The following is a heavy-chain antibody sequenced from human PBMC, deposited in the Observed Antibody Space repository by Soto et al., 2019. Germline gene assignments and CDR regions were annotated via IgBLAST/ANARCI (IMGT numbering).Heavy chain of an antibody. CDR1: GGSFSGYY. Sequence: QVQLQQWGAGLLKPSETLSLTCAVYGGSFSGYYWSWIRQPPGKGLEWIGEINHSGSTNYNPSLKSRVTISVDTSKHQFSLKLSSVTAADTAVYYCARGDPPNYDILTGYYFDYWGQGTLVTVSS. D-gene: IGHD3-9*01. J-gene: IGHJ4*02. V-gene: IGHV4-34*01. CDR3: ARGDPPNYDILTGYYFDY. CDR2: INHSGST.